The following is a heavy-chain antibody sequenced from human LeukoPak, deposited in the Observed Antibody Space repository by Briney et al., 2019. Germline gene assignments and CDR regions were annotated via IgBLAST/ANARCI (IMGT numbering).Heavy chain of an antibody. CDR1: GFTFSSYG. CDR2: ISSDGSYK. V-gene: IGHV3-30*18. CDR3: AKEAYRYGYFDY. D-gene: IGHD5-18*01. J-gene: IGHJ4*02. Sequence: GRSLRLSCAASGFTFSSYGMHWVRQAPGKGLEWVAVISSDGSYKYYADSVKGRFTISRDNSKNTLYLQMNSLRAEDTAVYYCAKEAYRYGYFDYWGQGTLVTVSS.